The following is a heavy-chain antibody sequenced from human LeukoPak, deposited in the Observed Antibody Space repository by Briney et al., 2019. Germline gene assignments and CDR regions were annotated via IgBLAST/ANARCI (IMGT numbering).Heavy chain of an antibody. D-gene: IGHD3-9*01. CDR2: ISSSSSTI. V-gene: IGHV3-48*01. J-gene: IGHJ4*02. Sequence: GGSLRLSCAASGFTFSSYSMNWVRQAPGKGLEWVSYISSSSSTIYYADSVKGRFTISRDNAKNSLYLQMNSLRAEDTAVYYCARVLRYFDWLSPPDYWGQGTLATVSP. CDR3: ARVLRYFDWLSPPDY. CDR1: GFTFSSYS.